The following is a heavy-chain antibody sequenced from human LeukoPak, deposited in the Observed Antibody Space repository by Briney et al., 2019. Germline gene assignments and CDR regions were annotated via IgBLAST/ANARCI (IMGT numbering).Heavy chain of an antibody. J-gene: IGHJ4*02. CDR3: ARGHYGGYSPGFDY. D-gene: IGHD4-17*01. CDR2: INPNSGGT. V-gene: IGHV1-2*04. Sequence: GASVKVSCKASGYTFTGYYMHWVRQAPGQGLEWMGWINPNSGGTNYAQKFQGWVTMTRDTSISTAYMELSRLRSDDTAVYYCARGHYGGYSPGFDYWGQGTLVTVSS. CDR1: GYTFTGYY.